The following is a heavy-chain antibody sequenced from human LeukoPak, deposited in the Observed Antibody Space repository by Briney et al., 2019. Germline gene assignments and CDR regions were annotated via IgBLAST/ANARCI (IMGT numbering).Heavy chain of an antibody. CDR3: AKAYGSGSYYHFDY. V-gene: IGHV3-23*01. J-gene: IGHJ4*02. CDR1: GFTFTSYA. D-gene: IGHD3-10*01. CDR2: ISGSGGST. Sequence: PGGSLRLSCAASGFTFTSYAMSWVRQAPGKGLEWVSAISGSGGSTYYADSVKGRFTISRDNSKNTLYLQMNSLRAEDTAVYYCAKAYGSGSYYHFDYWGQGTLVTVSS.